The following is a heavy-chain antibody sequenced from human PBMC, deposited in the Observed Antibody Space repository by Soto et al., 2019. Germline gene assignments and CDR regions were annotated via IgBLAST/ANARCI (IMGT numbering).Heavy chain of an antibody. CDR1: GFTFSSYG. CDR3: AKDLGESGYMDV. D-gene: IGHD3-10*01. V-gene: IGHV3-30*18. J-gene: IGHJ6*03. Sequence: GGSLRLSCAASGFTFSSYGMDGVRKAPGKGLEWVAVISYDGSNKYYADSVKGRFTISRDNSKNTLYLQMNSLRAEDTAVYYCAKDLGESGYMDVWGKGTTVTVSS. CDR2: ISYDGSNK.